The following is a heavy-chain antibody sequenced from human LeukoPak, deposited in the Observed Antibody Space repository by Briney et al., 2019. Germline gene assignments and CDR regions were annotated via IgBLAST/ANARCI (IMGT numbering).Heavy chain of an antibody. CDR3: ARLLRRDGYNYLGAFDI. V-gene: IGHV3-7*04. CDR1: ESTFSSYW. Sequence: PGGSLRLSCAASESTFSSYWMSWVRQGPGKGLEWVANIKQDGSEKYYVDFVKGRFTISRDNAKNSLYLQMNSLRAEDTAVYYCARLLRRDGYNYLGAFDIWGQGTMVTVSS. J-gene: IGHJ3*02. CDR2: IKQDGSEK. D-gene: IGHD5-24*01.